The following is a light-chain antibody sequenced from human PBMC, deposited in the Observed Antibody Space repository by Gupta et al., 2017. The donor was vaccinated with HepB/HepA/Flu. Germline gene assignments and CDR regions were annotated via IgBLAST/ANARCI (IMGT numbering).Light chain of an antibody. Sequence: QSALTQPASVSGSPGQSIPISCPGTNSDVGSYNFVSWYQQHPGKAPKFMIYEVNKRPSGVSIRFSGSKSGNTASLTISGLQAEDEADYYCCSYAGSSTLVFGGGTKVTVL. V-gene: IGLV2-23*02. CDR1: NSDVGSYNF. CDR3: CSYAGSSTLV. CDR2: EVN. J-gene: IGLJ3*02.